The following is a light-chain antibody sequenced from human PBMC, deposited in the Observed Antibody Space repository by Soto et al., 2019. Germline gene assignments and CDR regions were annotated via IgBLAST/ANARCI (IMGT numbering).Light chain of an antibody. Sequence: QPVLTQPPSVSGTPGQRVTISCSGSSSNIGSGTVNWYQQLPGTAPKLLIYNNNQWPSGVPDRFSGSKSGTSGSLAISGLQSEDEADYYCASWDDSLDGLYVFGTGT. CDR3: ASWDDSLDGLYV. V-gene: IGLV1-44*01. J-gene: IGLJ1*01. CDR1: SSNIGSGT. CDR2: NNN.